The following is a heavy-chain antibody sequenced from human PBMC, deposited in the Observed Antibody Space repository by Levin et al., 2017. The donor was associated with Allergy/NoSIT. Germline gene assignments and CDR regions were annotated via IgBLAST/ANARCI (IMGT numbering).Heavy chain of an antibody. Sequence: GGSLRLSCTASGFSFDDYFMSWFRQAPGKGLEWVGFIRSKAYGGTTEHAASVKGRFTISRDDSKSIAYLQMNSLKPEDTAAYYCTRALTMIVVIPAHAFDVWGQGTMVTVSS. CDR2: IRSKAYGGTT. CDR3: TRALTMIVVIPAHAFDV. CDR1: GFSFDDYF. J-gene: IGHJ3*01. D-gene: IGHD3-22*01. V-gene: IGHV3-49*03.